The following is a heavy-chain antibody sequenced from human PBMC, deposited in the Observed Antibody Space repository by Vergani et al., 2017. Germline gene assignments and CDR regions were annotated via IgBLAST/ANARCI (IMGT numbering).Heavy chain of an antibody. V-gene: IGHV4-38-2*02. Sequence: QVQLQESGPGLVKPSETLSLTFSVSGYSISRGYYWGWIRQPPGKGLEWIATVFHSGSAYYNPSLRRRVPISVDPSKNQFSLRLTALTAADTAVYYCARQFWVCQGVGAFETWGRGTEVSVSS. CDR2: VFHSGSA. D-gene: IGHD3/OR15-3a*01. CDR1: GYSISRGYY. J-gene: IGHJ3*02. CDR3: ARQFWVCQGVGAFET.